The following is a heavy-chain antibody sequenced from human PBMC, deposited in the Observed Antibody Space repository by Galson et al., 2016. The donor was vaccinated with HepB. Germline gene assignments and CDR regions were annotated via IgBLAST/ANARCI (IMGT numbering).Heavy chain of an antibody. CDR2: VYPGDSDT. D-gene: IGHD1-1*01. Sequence: QSGAEVKKPGESLKISCKASGYSFASFWIGWVRQMPGKGLEWMGIVYPGDSDTRYSPSFQGQVTISADKSTSTAYLQWSSLKASDTGIYYCARRSPPHYITTTNLHYWGQGTLVTVSS. CDR1: GYSFASFW. J-gene: IGHJ4*02. CDR3: ARRSPPHYITTTNLHY. V-gene: IGHV5-51*01.